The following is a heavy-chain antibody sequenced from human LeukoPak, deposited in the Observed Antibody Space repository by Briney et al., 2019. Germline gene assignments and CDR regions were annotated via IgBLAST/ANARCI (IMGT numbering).Heavy chain of an antibody. CDR2: INPNSGGT. Sequence: ASVKVSCKASGYTFTGYYMHWVRQAPGQGLEWMRWINPNSGGTNNAQKFQGRGTMTRDTSISTAYMELSRLRSDDTAVYYCARSPRNLGPDYWGQGTLVTVSS. V-gene: IGHV1-2*02. CDR3: ARSPRNLGPDY. D-gene: IGHD1-14*01. CDR1: GYTFTGYY. J-gene: IGHJ4*02.